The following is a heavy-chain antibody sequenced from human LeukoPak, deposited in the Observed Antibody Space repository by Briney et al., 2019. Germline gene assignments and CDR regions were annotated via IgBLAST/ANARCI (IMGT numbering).Heavy chain of an antibody. V-gene: IGHV3-23*01. Sequence: PGGSLRLSCAASGFTFSSYAMSWVRQAPGKGLEWVSTISGSGGSTYYADSVKGRFTISRDNSKHTLYLQMNSLRAEDTAVYYCSKWKAIVLVPAARSPIDYWGQGTLVTVSS. CDR2: ISGSGGST. J-gene: IGHJ4*02. CDR3: SKWKAIVLVPAARSPIDY. CDR1: GFTFSSYA. D-gene: IGHD2-2*01.